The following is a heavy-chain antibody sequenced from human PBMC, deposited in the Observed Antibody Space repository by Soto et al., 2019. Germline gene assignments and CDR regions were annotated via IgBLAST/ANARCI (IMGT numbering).Heavy chain of an antibody. Sequence: QIQMVQSGAEVKQPGASVKISCKTSGYTFSSYSINWVRQAPGQGLEWMAWISTTSGNTHYAERVQGRVTVTLDKSARTAFMEMWGRTSADTDVYFCARDNGYYDFWGQGTLVTVSS. D-gene: IGHD2-8*01. CDR1: GYTFSSYS. J-gene: IGHJ4*02. CDR3: ARDNGYYDF. CDR2: ISTTSGNT. V-gene: IGHV1-18*01.